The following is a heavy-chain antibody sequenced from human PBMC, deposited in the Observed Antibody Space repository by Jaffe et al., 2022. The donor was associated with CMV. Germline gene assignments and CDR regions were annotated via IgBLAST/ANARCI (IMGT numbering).Heavy chain of an antibody. J-gene: IGHJ5*02. CDR2: INPNSGGT. V-gene: IGHV1-2*02. CDR3: ARGIGYCSGGSCYQSEGWFDP. Sequence: QVQLVQSGAEVKKPGASVKVSCKASGYTFTGYYMHWVRQAPGQGLEWMGWINPNSGGTNYAQKFQGRVTMTRDTSISTAYMELSRLRSDDTAVYYCARGIGYCSGGSCYQSEGWFDPWGQGTLVTVSS. CDR1: GYTFTGYY. D-gene: IGHD2-15*01.